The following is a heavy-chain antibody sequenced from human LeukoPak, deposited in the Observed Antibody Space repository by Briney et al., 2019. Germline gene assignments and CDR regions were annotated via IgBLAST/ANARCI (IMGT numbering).Heavy chain of an antibody. CDR1: GFTFSDYY. CDR2: ISSSGSTI. V-gene: IGHV3-11*01. Sequence: GGSLRLSCAASGFTFSDYYMSWIRQAPGKGLEWVSYISSSGSTIYYADSVKGRFTISRDNAKNSLYLQMNSLRAGDTAVYYCARTRRIAAAGRASYYFDYWGQGTLVTVSS. J-gene: IGHJ4*02. D-gene: IGHD6-13*01. CDR3: ARTRRIAAAGRASYYFDY.